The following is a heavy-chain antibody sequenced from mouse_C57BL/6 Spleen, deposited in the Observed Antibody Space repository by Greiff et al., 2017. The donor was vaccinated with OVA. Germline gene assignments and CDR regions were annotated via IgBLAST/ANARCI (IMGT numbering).Heavy chain of an antibody. CDR2: ISYDGSN. D-gene: IGHD2-2*01. J-gene: IGHJ4*01. CDR3: ARVYGYFYAMDY. V-gene: IGHV3-6*01. CDR1: GYSITSGYY. Sequence: EVQLQQSGPGLVKPSQSLSLTCSVTGYSITSGYYWNWIRQFPGNKLEWMGYISYDGSNNYNPSLKNRITITRDTSKNQFFLKLNSVTTEDTATYYCARVYGYFYAMDYWGQGTSVTVSS.